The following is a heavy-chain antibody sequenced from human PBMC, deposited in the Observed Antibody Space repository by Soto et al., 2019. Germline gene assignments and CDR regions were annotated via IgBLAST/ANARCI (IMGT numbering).Heavy chain of an antibody. D-gene: IGHD5-18*01. CDR3: ARQDTAMVTWFDP. Sequence: SETLSLTCTVSGGSISSGDYYWSWIRQPPGKGLEWIGYIYYSGSTYYNPSLKSRVTISVDTSKNQFSLKLSSVTAADTAVYYCARQDTAMVTWFDPWGQGTLVTVS. CDR1: GGSISSGDYY. V-gene: IGHV4-30-4*01. J-gene: IGHJ5*02. CDR2: IYYSGST.